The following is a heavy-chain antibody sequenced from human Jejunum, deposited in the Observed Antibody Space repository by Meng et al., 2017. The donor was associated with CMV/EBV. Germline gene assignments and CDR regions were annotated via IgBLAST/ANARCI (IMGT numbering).Heavy chain of an antibody. D-gene: IGHD6-13*01. Sequence: EVQLVESGGGLVRPGGSLTLSCAASPFSVNSHYMTWVRQAPGKGLEWVSVMYSYGSTYYADSVKGRFTISRDSSRNTLYLQMSSLRVEDTAVYYCARDIYSSSLNWGYWGQGTLVTVSS. CDR1: PFSVNSHY. CDR3: ARDIYSSSLNWGY. CDR2: MYSYGST. V-gene: IGHV3-66*01. J-gene: IGHJ4*02.